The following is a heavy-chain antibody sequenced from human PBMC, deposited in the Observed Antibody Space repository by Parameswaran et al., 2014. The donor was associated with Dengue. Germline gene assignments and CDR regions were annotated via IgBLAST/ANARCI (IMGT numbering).Heavy chain of an antibody. CDR3: ARDYSGLGGYYSGREYHYGMDV. D-gene: IGHD3-10*01. V-gene: IGHV4-59*01. CDR2: IFYTGST. J-gene: IGHJ6*02. Sequence: VRQAPGKGLEWIGYIFYTGSTNYNPSLKSRVAMSVDTSKTQFSLKMTSVTAADTAVYYCARDYSGLGGYYSGREYHYGMDVWGQGTAVTVSS.